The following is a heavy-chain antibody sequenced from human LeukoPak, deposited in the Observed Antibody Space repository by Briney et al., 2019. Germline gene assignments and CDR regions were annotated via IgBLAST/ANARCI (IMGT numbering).Heavy chain of an antibody. Sequence: PSETLSLTCTVSGGSISSGGYYWSWIRQHPGTGLEWIGYIYYSGSTYYNPSLKSRVTISVDTSKNQFSLKLSSVTAADTAVYYCARDPGYCSSTSCPPSRYFDYWGQGTLVTVSS. CDR2: IYYSGST. CDR1: GGSISSGGYY. J-gene: IGHJ4*02. D-gene: IGHD2-2*01. V-gene: IGHV4-31*03. CDR3: ARDPGYCSSTSCPPSRYFDY.